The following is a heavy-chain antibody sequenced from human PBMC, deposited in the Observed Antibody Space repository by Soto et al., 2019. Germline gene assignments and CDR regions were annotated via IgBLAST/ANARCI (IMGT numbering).Heavy chain of an antibody. Sequence: EVQLVESGGGLVQPGGSLRLSCAASGFTFSDYYMDWFHQAPGKGLEWVGRTRNKANSYTTEYAASGKGRFTSSRDDSKNYLYLKRNSFKAEDRAEYYSARGNRVFDIWGQGTMSPSLQ. CDR1: GFTFSDYY. CDR3: ARGNRVFDI. V-gene: IGHV3-72*01. CDR2: TRNKANSYTT. J-gene: IGHJ3*02.